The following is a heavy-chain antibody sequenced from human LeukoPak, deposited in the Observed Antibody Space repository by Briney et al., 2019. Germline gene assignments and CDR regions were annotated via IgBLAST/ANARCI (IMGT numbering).Heavy chain of an antibody. V-gene: IGHV3-7*01. D-gene: IGHD3-9*01. CDR1: GLTFSNLW. CDR3: AKYFTRAFDY. CDR2: ISVDGSGT. J-gene: IGHJ4*01. Sequence: PGGSLRLSWAASGLTFSNLWMSWVPQAPGKGLGWVPHISVDGSGTYYVDSVRGRFTISRDNPKNTLYLQMNTLRAEDTAVYYCAKYFTRAFDYWGHGTLVTVSS.